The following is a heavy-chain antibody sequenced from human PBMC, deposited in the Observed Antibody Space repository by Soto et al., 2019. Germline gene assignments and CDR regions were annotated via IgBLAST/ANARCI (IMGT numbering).Heavy chain of an antibody. V-gene: IGHV1-2*02. J-gene: IGHJ4*02. CDR3: ARPKYGETYYDS. CDR1: GYIFTDHY. Sequence: ASVKVSCKASGYIFTDHYIHWLRQAPGQSLEWMGWINPYSGGTHFARKFQDRVTMARDTSVSTAYMELRSLKSDDTAVYYCARPKYGETYYDSWGQGPVVTVSS. D-gene: IGHD2-21*01. CDR2: INPYSGGT.